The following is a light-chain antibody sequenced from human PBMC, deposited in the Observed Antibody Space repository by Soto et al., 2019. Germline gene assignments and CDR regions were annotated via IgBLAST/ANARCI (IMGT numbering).Light chain of an antibody. CDR3: SSSGGSNTVV. Sequence: QSALTQPPSASGSPGQSVTISCTGSSSDVGGYNYVSWYQQHPGKAPKLMIYEVSKRPSGVPDRLSGSKSGNTASLTVSGLQVEDEADYYCSSSGGSNTVVFGGGTKLTVL. CDR1: SSDVGGYNY. J-gene: IGLJ2*01. CDR2: EVS. V-gene: IGLV2-8*01.